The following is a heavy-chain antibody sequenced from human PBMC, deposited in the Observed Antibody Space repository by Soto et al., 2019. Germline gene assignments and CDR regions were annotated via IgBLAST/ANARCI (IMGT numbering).Heavy chain of an antibody. CDR3: ARDSTARLAWFDP. J-gene: IGHJ5*02. CDR1: GYTFTTYD. CDR2: VSGYNGNT. D-gene: IGHD6-6*01. Sequence: ASVKVSCKASGYTFTTYDITWVGQAPGQGLEWMGWVSGYNGNTKYAQRLQGRVTMTRETSTSTAYMELRSLTSDDTAVYYCARDSTARLAWFDPWGQGSLVTVSS. V-gene: IGHV1-18*04.